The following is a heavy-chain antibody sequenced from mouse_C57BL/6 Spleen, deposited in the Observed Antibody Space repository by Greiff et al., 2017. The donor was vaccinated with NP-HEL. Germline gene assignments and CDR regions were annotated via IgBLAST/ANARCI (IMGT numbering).Heavy chain of an antibody. Sequence: VQLKESGPELVKPGASVKISCKASGYSFTGYYMNWVKQSPEKSLEWIGEINPSTGGTTYNQKFKDKATLTVDKSSSTAYMQLKSLTSEDSAVYYCARWDRGGAMDYWGQGTSVTVSS. D-gene: IGHD4-1*01. CDR3: ARWDRGGAMDY. CDR2: INPSTGGT. V-gene: IGHV1-42*01. J-gene: IGHJ4*01. CDR1: GYSFTGYY.